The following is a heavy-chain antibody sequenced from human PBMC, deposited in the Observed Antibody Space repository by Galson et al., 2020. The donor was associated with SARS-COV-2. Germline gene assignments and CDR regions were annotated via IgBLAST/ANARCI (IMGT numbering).Heavy chain of an antibody. CDR1: GDSVTSGPFY. Sequence: ASETLSLTCTVSGDSVTSGPFYWTWVRQPPGKRLELIGYIYDSGTTNYNPSLKGRVTISLDTSKNQFSLTLTSVTAADTAVYFCARDGAFEYSLSGSYPWRPKTWIDAWGQGTLVTVSA. CDR2: IYDSGTT. J-gene: IGHJ5*02. CDR3: ARDGAFEYSLSGSYPWRPKTWIDA. V-gene: IGHV4-61*01. D-gene: IGHD1-26*01.